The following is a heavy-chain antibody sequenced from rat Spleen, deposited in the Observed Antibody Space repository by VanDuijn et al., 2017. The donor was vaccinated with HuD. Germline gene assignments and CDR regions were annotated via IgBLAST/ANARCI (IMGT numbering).Heavy chain of an antibody. V-gene: IGHV5-25*01. CDR3: TRGYYFDY. Sequence: EVQLVESGGGLVQPGRSMKLSYAASGFTLSNYDMVWVRQAPTKGLEWVASISYEGSTTYYRDSVKGRFTISRDNAKSTLYLQMDSLRSEDTATYYCTRGYYFDYWGQGVMVTVSS. CDR2: ISYEGSTT. J-gene: IGHJ2*01. CDR1: GFTLSNYD.